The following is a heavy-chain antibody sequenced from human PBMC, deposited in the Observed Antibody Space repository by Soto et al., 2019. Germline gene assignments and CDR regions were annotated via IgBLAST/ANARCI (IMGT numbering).Heavy chain of an antibody. CDR2: IYPGDSDT. CDR1: GYSFTSYW. V-gene: IGHV5-51*01. CDR3: ARHCPHVMGCIAGGAFDI. D-gene: IGHD6-13*01. Sequence: PGESLKISCKGSGYSFTSYWIGWVRQMPGKGLEWMGIIYPGDSDTRYSPSFQGQVTISADKSISTAYLQWSSLKASDTAMYYCARHCPHVMGCIAGGAFDIWGQGTMVTVSS. J-gene: IGHJ3*02.